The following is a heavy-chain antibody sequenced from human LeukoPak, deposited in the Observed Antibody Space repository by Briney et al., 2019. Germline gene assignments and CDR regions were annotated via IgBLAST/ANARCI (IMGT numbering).Heavy chain of an antibody. CDR3: ARDSGYSNSWSNFDY. CDR1: GGSISSYY. J-gene: IGHJ4*02. V-gene: IGHV4-59*01. CDR2: IYYSGGT. Sequence: SETLSLTCTDPGGSISSYYWSRIRQPPGGGLGWIGHIYYSGGTNYNPYIKSRVAIPFAATKTQSSLKLSSVTAADTAVYYCARDSGYSNSWSNFDYWGQGTLVTVSS. D-gene: IGHD6-13*01.